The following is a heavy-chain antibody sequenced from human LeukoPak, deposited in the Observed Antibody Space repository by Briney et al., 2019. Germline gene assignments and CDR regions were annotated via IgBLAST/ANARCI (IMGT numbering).Heavy chain of an antibody. CDR3: AREIDCGDYGPSDY. J-gene: IGHJ4*02. D-gene: IGHD4-17*01. CDR1: GFTFSSYW. Sequence: GGSLRLSCAASGFTFSSYWMSWVRQAPGKGLEWVANIKQDGSEKYYVDSVKGRFAISRDNAKNSLYLQMNSLRAEDTAVYYCAREIDCGDYGPSDYWGQGTLVTVSS. CDR2: IKQDGSEK. V-gene: IGHV3-7*03.